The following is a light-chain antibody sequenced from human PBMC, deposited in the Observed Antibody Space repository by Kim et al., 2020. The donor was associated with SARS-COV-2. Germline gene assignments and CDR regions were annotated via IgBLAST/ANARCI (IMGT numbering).Light chain of an antibody. J-gene: IGKJ2*01. CDR3: MQGTHWKYT. V-gene: IGKV2-30*01. CDR1: QSLVYSDGNTY. CDR2: KVS. Sequence: VVMTQSPLSLPVTLGQPASISCRSSQSLVYSDGNTYLNWFQQRPGQSPRRLIYKVSKRDSGVPDRFSGRGSGTDFTLKISRVEVEDVGIYYCMQGTHWKYTFGQGTKLEI.